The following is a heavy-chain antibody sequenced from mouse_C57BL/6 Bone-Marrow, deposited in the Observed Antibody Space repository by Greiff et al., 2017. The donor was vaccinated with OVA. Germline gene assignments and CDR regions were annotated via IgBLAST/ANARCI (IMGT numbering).Heavy chain of an antibody. D-gene: IGHD6-5*01. CDR2: ISDGGSYT. CDR3: ARDLLSYFDY. J-gene: IGHJ2*01. V-gene: IGHV5-4*01. Sequence: EVKVVESGGGLVKPGGSLKLSCAASGFTFSSYAMSWVRQTPEKRLEWVATISDGGSYTYYPDNVKGRFTISRDNAKNNLYLQMSHLKSEDTAMYYCARDLLSYFDYWGQGTTLTVSS. CDR1: GFTFSSYA.